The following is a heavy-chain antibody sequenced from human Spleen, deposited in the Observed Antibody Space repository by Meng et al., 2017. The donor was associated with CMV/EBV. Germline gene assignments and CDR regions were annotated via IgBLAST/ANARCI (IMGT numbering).Heavy chain of an antibody. CDR3: ARDTHYYGMDV. CDR1: GYTFTSYG. Sequence: SCKASGYTFTSYGIAWVRQAPGKGLEWVASIDYEGLETHYIDSVKGRFTVSRDNAKNSLYLQMNSLRAEDTAVYYCARDTHYYGMDVWGQGTTVTVSS. J-gene: IGHJ6*02. CDR2: IDYEGLET. V-gene: IGHV3-7*01.